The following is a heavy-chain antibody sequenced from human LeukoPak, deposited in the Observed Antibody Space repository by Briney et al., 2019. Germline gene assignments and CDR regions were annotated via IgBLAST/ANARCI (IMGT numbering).Heavy chain of an antibody. CDR3: ARGSDYQSLQPFDY. V-gene: IGHV4-34*01. CDR2: INHSGST. J-gene: IGHJ4*02. CDR1: GGSFSGYY. Sequence: NPSETLSLTCAVYGGSFSGYYWNWIRQPPGKGLEWIGEINHSGSTNYNPSLKSRVTISVDTSKNQFSLKLSSVTAADTAVYYCARGSDYQSLQPFDYWGQGTLVTVSS. D-gene: IGHD3-10*01.